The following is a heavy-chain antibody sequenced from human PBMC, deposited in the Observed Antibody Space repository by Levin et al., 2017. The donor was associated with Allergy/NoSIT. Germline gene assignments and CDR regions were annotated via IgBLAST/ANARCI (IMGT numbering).Heavy chain of an antibody. Sequence: SETLSLTCTVSGGSVSSGSHYWSWIRQPPGKGLEYIGYIYYSGSTNYNPSLKSRVTISVDTSKNQFSLRLSSVTAADTAVYYCARATESVAFDYWGQGTLVTVSS. CDR1: GGSVSSGSHY. CDR2: IYYSGST. CDR3: ARATESVAFDY. J-gene: IGHJ4*02. V-gene: IGHV4-61*01. D-gene: IGHD4-23*01.